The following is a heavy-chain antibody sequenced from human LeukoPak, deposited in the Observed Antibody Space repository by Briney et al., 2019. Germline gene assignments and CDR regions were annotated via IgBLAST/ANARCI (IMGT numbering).Heavy chain of an antibody. CDR1: GGTFSSYA. CDR2: IIPIFGTA. D-gene: IGHD3-10*01. J-gene: IGHJ4*02. V-gene: IGHV1-69*13. Sequence: SVKVSCKASGGTFSSYAISWVRQAPGRGLEWMGGIIPIFGTANYAQKFQGRVTITADESTSTAYMKLSSLRSEDTAVYYCARDLSLGSGSYRYWGQGTLVTVSS. CDR3: ARDLSLGSGSYRY.